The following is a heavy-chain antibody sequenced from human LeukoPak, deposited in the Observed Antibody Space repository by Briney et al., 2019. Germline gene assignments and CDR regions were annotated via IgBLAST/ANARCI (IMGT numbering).Heavy chain of an antibody. CDR1: GGSISSYY. Sequence: TSETLSLTCTVSGGSISSYYWSWIRQPPGKGLEWIGYIYYSGSTNYNPSLKSRVTISVDTSKNQYSLKLSSVTAADTAVYYCARLGQQWLNLDYWGQGTLVTVS. CDR3: ARLGQQWLNLDY. D-gene: IGHD6-19*01. CDR2: IYYSGST. J-gene: IGHJ4*02. V-gene: IGHV4-59*08.